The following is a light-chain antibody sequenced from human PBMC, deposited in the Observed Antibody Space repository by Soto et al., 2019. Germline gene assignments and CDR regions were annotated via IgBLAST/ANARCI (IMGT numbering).Light chain of an antibody. J-gene: IGKJ4*01. CDR3: QQRSNRCT. Sequence: ELVLTQSPATLSLSPGERATLSCRASQSVSSYLAWYQQKPGQAPRLLIYDASNRATGIPARFSGSGSGTDFTLTISSLEPEDFAVYYCQQRSNRCTFGGGTKVEIK. V-gene: IGKV3-11*01. CDR1: QSVSSY. CDR2: DAS.